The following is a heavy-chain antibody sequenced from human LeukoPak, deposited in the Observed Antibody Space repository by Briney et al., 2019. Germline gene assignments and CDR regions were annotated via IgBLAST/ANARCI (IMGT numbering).Heavy chain of an antibody. Sequence: PGGSLRLSCAASGFTFSSYGIHWVRQAPGKGLEWVAFIRYDGSNKYYADSVKGRFTISRDNSKNTLYLQMDSLRTEDTAVYYCAKVVAGGQWLAPGFDYWGQGTLVTVSS. CDR3: AKVVAGGQWLAPGFDY. CDR2: IRYDGSNK. J-gene: IGHJ4*02. D-gene: IGHD6-19*01. CDR1: GFTFSSYG. V-gene: IGHV3-30*02.